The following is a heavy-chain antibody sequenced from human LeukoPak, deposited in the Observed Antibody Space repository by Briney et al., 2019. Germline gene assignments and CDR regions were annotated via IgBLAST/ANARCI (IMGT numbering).Heavy chain of an antibody. CDR2: IYNDGST. CDR1: GFTVRNSY. D-gene: IGHD3-10*01. V-gene: IGHV3-53*01. CDR3: ARDPGGFIFDY. J-gene: IGHJ4*02. Sequence: PGGSLRLSCAASGFTVRNSYISWVRQAPGKGLEWVSIIYNDGSTYYADSVKGRFTISRDNSENTLYLQMNSLRAEDTAVYYCARDPGGFIFDYWGQGILVTVSS.